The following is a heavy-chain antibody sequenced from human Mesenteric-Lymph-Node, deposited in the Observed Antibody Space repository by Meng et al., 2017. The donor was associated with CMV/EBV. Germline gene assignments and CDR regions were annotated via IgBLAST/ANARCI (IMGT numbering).Heavy chain of an antibody. V-gene: IGHV3-11*01. J-gene: IGHJ1*01. D-gene: IGHD4-17*01. Sequence: SGFIFNDYGMCWIRQAPGKGLEWVSSISSAGSIIYYADSVKGRFTISRDNAKNSLYLQMNSLRAEDTAIYYCARERSPVEVTRYFQHWGQGTLVTVSS. CDR1: GFIFNDYG. CDR2: ISSAGSII. CDR3: ARERSPVEVTRYFQH.